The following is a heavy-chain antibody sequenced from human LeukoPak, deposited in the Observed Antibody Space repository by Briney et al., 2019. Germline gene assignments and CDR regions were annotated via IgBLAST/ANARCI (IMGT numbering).Heavy chain of an antibody. J-gene: IGHJ4*02. CDR3: ARGYYDILTGLGY. Sequence: PGGCLRLSCAASQFTFSNYAMNWVRQAPGRGLEWVSGISATGDNTYYADSVKGRFTISRDNSKSTLYLQMNSLRVEDTAIYYCARGYYDILTGLGYWSQGTQVTVSS. CDR2: ISATGDNT. CDR1: QFTFSNYA. V-gene: IGHV3-23*01. D-gene: IGHD3-9*01.